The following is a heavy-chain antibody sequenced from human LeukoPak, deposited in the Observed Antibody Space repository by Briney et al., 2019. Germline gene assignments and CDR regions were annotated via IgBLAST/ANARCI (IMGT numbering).Heavy chain of an antibody. CDR2: ISSSSSYI. CDR3: ASPMKKGDYVAYIDY. V-gene: IGHV3-21*01. Sequence: GGSLRLSCVASEFTFSSYGMSWVRQAPGKGLEWVSSISSSSSYIYYADSVKGRFTISRDNAKNSLYLQMNSLRAEDTAVYYCASPMKKGDYVAYIDYWGQGTLVTVSS. D-gene: IGHD4-17*01. J-gene: IGHJ4*02. CDR1: EFTFSSYG.